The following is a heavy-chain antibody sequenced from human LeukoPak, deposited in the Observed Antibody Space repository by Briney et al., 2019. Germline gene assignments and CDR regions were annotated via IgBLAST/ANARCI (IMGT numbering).Heavy chain of an antibody. CDR1: GFTFSSYA. D-gene: IGHD6-13*01. Sequence: GGSLRLSCAASGFTFSSYAMSWVRQAPGKGLEWVSAISGSGGSTYYADSVKGRFTISRENSKNTLYLQMNSLRAEDTAVYYCAKDLESSWGIFDYWGQGTLVTVSS. J-gene: IGHJ4*02. CDR3: AKDLESSWGIFDY. CDR2: ISGSGGST. V-gene: IGHV3-23*01.